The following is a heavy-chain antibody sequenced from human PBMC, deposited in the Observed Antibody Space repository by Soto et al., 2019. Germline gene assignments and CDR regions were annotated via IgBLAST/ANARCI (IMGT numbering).Heavy chain of an antibody. Sequence: QVQLQESGPGLVKPSETLSLTCNVSGGSITSFYWDWLRQPPGKGLEWIGYIYFTGSTNYNPSLASRVSMSIDSSKRHFSLKLRSVSAADTAVYFCARHMAPGGSGNFDSWGQGTLVTVSS. D-gene: IGHD3-10*01. J-gene: IGHJ4*02. V-gene: IGHV4-59*01. CDR3: ARHMAPGGSGNFDS. CDR1: GGSITSFY. CDR2: IYFTGST.